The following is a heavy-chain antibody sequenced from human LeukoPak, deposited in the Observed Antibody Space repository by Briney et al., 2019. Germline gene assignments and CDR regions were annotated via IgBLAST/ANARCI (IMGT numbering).Heavy chain of an antibody. V-gene: IGHV4-34*01. CDR1: GGSFSGYY. CDR3: ARGRGYCQDY. D-gene: IGHD3-22*01. J-gene: IGHJ4*02. Sequence: MASETLSLTCAVYGGSFSGYYWSWIRQPPGKGLEWIGEINHSGSTNYNPSLKSRVTMSVDTSKNQFSLKLSSMTAADTAVYYCARGRGYCQDYWGQGTLVTVSS. CDR2: INHSGST.